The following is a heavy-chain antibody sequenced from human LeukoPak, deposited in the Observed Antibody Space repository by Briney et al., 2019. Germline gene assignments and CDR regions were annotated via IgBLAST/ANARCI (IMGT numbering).Heavy chain of an antibody. CDR3: ARDSEGSTTSNWFDP. Sequence: SETLSLTCTVSGGSISSYYWSWIRQPPGKGLEWIGYIYYSGSTNYNPSLKSRVTISVDTSKNQFSLKLSSVTAADTAVYYCARDSEGSTTSNWFDPWGQGTLVTVSS. D-gene: IGHD2-2*01. CDR2: IYYSGST. CDR1: GGSISSYY. V-gene: IGHV4-59*01. J-gene: IGHJ5*02.